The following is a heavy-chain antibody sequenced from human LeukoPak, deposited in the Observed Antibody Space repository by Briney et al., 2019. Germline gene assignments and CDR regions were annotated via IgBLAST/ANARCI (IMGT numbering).Heavy chain of an antibody. V-gene: IGHV3-33*01. J-gene: IGHJ4*02. CDR1: GFTFSSYA. D-gene: IGHD6-13*01. CDR3: ARDRGTNLRLTSAGSFDY. CDR2: IWYDGSNK. Sequence: GRSLRLSCAASGFTFSSYAMHWVRQAPGKGLEWVAVIWYDGSNKYYADSVKGRFTISRDNSENTLYLQMNSLRVEDTAVYHCARDRGTNLRLTSAGSFDYWGQGTLVTVSS.